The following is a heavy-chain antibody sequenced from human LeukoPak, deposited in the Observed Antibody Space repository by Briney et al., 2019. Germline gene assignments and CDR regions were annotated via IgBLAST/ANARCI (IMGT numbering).Heavy chain of an antibody. D-gene: IGHD3-10*02. CDR2: ISSSSSTI. Sequence: PGGSLRLSCAASGFTFSSYSMNWVRQAPGQGLVWVSYISSSSSTIYYADSVKGRFTISRDNAKNSLYLQMNSLRDEDTAVYYCASMFSFYFDYWGQGTLVPVSS. J-gene: IGHJ4*02. CDR1: GFTFSSYS. CDR3: ASMFSFYFDY. V-gene: IGHV3-48*02.